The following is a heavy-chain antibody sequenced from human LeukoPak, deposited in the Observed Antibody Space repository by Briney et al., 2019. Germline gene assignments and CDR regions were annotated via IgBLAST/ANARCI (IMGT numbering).Heavy chain of an antibody. J-gene: IGHJ4*02. D-gene: IGHD2-15*01. CDR3: ARLSSTYCSRGSCFPYYFDS. CDR2: IKQDGSEK. V-gene: IGHV3-7*01. Sequence: GGSLRLSCVASRFTFTNYWMTWVRQAPGKGLEWVANIKQDGSEKYYVDSVKGRFTISRDNAKNSVSLQMNSLRAEDTAVYYCARLSSTYCSRGSCFPYYFDSWGQGTLVSVSS. CDR1: RFTFTNYW.